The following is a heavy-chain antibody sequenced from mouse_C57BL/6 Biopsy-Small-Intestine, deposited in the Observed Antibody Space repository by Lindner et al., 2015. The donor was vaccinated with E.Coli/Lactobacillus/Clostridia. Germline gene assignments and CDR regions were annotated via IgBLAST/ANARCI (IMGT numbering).Heavy chain of an antibody. J-gene: IGHJ2*02. CDR2: IDPEDGET. V-gene: IGHV14-1*01. CDR1: GFNIKDGL. D-gene: IGHD2-5*01. Sequence: VQLQESGAELVRPGASVKLSCTASGFNIKDGLIHWVKQRPEQGLEWIGWIDPEDGETKYAPKFQDEATMTADTSSNTAYLQFNGLTSEDTAIYYCTRRDYSNPYYFDYWGQGASLTVSS. CDR3: TRRDYSNPYYFDY.